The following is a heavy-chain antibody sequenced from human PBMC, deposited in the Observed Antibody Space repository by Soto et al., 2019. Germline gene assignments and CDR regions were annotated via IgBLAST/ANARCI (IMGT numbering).Heavy chain of an antibody. J-gene: IGHJ4*02. CDR1: GYTFINYG. V-gene: IGHV1-18*01. Sequence: QVQLVQSGAEVKEPGASVKVSCKASGYTFINYGINWVRQAPGQGLEWMGWISAYNGNTNYAQKLQDRVTMTTDTSTSTAYMELRSLRSDDTAVYHCARVGGDSGSYQTDYWGQGTLVTVSS. D-gene: IGHD1-26*01. CDR3: ARVGGDSGSYQTDY. CDR2: ISAYNGNT.